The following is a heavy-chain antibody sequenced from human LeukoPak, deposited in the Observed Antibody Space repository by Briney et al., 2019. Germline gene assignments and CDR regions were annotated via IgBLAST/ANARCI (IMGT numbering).Heavy chain of an antibody. Sequence: GGSLRLSCAASGFTFSDYYMSWIRQAPGKGLEWLSYINPTSGYTPYADSVKGRFTISRDNSKNTLFLQMNGLRAGDTAVYYCARGTVTMVDYWGQGTLVTVSS. D-gene: IGHD3-10*01. J-gene: IGHJ4*02. V-gene: IGHV3-11*06. CDR2: INPTSGYT. CDR1: GFTFSDYY. CDR3: ARGTVTMVDY.